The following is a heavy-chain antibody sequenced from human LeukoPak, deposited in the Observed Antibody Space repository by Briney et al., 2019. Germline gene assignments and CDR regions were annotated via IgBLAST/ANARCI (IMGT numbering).Heavy chain of an antibody. V-gene: IGHV1-18*01. CDR2: ISAYNGNT. D-gene: IGHD2-2*02. CDR3: ARDHGPIVVVPAAITGGTAYNWFDP. J-gene: IGHJ5*02. CDR1: GYTFTSYG. Sequence: ASVKVSCKASGYTFTSYGISLLRQAPGQGLEWMGWISAYNGNTNYAQKLQGRVTMTTDTSTSTAYMELRSLKSDDTAVYYCARDHGPIVVVPAAITGGTAYNWFDPWGQGTLVTVSS.